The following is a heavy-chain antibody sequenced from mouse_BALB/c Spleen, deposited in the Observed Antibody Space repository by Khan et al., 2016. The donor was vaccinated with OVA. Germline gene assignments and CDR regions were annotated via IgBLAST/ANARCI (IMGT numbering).Heavy chain of an antibody. V-gene: IGHV2-4-1*01. CDR3: ARNQGGYYGSSAGFAY. D-gene: IGHD1-1*01. Sequence: QVQLKESGPGLVQPSQSLSITCTVSGFSLTSYGVHWVRQSPGKGLEWLGVIWRGGSTDYNAAFISRLSISKDNSKSQVFFKMNSLQADDTAISFCARNQGGYYGSSAGFAYWGQGTLVTVSA. CDR2: IWRGGST. J-gene: IGHJ3*01. CDR1: GFSLTSYG.